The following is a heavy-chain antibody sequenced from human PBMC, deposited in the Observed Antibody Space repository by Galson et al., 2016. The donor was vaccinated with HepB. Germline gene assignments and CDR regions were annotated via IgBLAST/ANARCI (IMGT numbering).Heavy chain of an antibody. V-gene: IGHV1-46*01. CDR2: INPTGGGT. CDR1: GYTFTSYY. J-gene: IGHJ4*02. Sequence: SVKVSCKASGYTFTSYYLHWVRQAPGQGLEWMGVINPTGGGTSYAQKFQGRVTMTRDTSTSTMYMELSSLRSEDTAVYYCARGRGYYYFEYWGQGTLVTVSS. D-gene: IGHD3-22*01. CDR3: ARGRGYYYFEY.